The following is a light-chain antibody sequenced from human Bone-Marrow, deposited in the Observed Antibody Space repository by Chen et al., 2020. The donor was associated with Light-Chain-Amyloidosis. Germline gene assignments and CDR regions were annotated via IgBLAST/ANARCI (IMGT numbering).Light chain of an antibody. CDR3: QKYDDLPPYT. J-gene: IGKJ2*01. CDR2: YAS. CDR1: QDISNY. Sequence: DIQMTQSPSSLSASVGDRVTITCQASQDISNYLNCYQQKPGKAPKLLIHYASNLETGVPSRFSGGGSGTDFTLTISSLQPEDFATYYCQKYDDLPPYTFGPGTKLEMK. V-gene: IGKV1-33*01.